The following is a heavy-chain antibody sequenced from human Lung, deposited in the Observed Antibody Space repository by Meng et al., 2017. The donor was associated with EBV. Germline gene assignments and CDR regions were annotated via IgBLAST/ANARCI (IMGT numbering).Heavy chain of an antibody. V-gene: IGHV4-34*01. CDR2: INHSGST. D-gene: IGHD2-15*01. CDR3: AVTRYCSGGSCFDY. J-gene: IGHJ4*02. Sequence: QVPLPQGGAGLLKPSGALSLTCAVYGGSFSGYYWSWIRQPPGKGLEWIGEINHSGSTNYNPSLKSRVTISVDTSKNQFSLKLSSVTAADTAVYYCAVTRYCSGGSCFDYWGQGTLVTVSS. CDR1: GGSFSGYY.